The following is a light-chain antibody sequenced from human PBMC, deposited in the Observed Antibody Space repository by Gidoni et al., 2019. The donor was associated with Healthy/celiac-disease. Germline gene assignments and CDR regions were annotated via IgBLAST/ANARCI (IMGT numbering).Light chain of an antibody. V-gene: IGKV1-33*01. CDR1: HDISNY. Sequence: DIQMTQSPSSLSASVGDRVTITCKASHDISNYLNWYQQKPGKAPKLLIYDASTLETGVPSRFSGSGSGTDFTFTISSLQPEDIATYYCQQYDNLPLTFGGGTKVEIK. CDR3: QQYDNLPLT. CDR2: DAS. J-gene: IGKJ4*01.